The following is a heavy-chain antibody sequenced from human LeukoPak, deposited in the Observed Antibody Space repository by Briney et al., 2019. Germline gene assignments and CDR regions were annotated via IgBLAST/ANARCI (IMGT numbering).Heavy chain of an antibody. CDR3: ARDYYYYASGSYYPDY. CDR1: GFAVSSNY. Sequence: SGGSLRLSCAASGFAVSSNYMSWVRQAPGKGLEWVSVIYSDGNTNYADSVKGRFTISRDNSKNTLYLQMNSLIAEDTAVYYCARDYYYYASGSYYPDYWGPGTLVTVSS. CDR2: IYSDGNT. D-gene: IGHD3-10*01. V-gene: IGHV3-66*01. J-gene: IGHJ4*02.